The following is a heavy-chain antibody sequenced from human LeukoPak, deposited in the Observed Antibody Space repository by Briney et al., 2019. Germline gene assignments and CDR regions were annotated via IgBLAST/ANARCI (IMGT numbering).Heavy chain of an antibody. Sequence: GGSLRLSCSASGFTLRSYAMGWVRQAPGKGLEWVSAIGDTGDKTYYADSVKGRFTISRDNSRNTLYLQMSRLRAEDTALFYCAKMTDSTPYSSGTFDSWGQGTLVTVSS. V-gene: IGHV3-23*01. CDR3: AKMTDSTPYSSGTFDS. CDR2: IGDTGDKT. CDR1: GFTLRSYA. D-gene: IGHD3-10*01. J-gene: IGHJ4*02.